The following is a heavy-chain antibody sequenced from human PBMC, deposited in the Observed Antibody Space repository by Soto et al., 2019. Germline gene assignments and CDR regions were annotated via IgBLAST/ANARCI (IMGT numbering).Heavy chain of an antibody. CDR3: ARGYTGYCSGGTCYWFDP. J-gene: IGHJ5*02. CDR2: ISSSASHI. CDR1: GFSFSSYS. D-gene: IGHD2-15*01. Sequence: EVQLVESGGGLVKPGGSLRLSCAASGFSFSSYSMNWVRQAPGKGLEWVSSISSSASHITYADSVKGRFTISRDNAKKSLYLQMNGRRGEDTAVYYCARGYTGYCSGGTCYWFDPWGQGTLVTVSS. V-gene: IGHV3-21*01.